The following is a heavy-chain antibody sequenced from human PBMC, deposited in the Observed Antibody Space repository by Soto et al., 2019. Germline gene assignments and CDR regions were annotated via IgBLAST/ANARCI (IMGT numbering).Heavy chain of an antibody. CDR1: AYTFTNYA. D-gene: IGHD5-12*01. CDR2: INAGNGNT. J-gene: IGHJ4*02. Sequence: QVQLVQSWAEEKKPGASVKVSCKASAYTFTNYAMHWVRQAPGQRLEWMGWINAGNGNTKYSQKFQGRVTITRDTSASTAYMELSSLRSEDTAVYYCARVSGYYLPDYWGQGTLVTVSS. CDR3: ARVSGYYLPDY. V-gene: IGHV1-3*05.